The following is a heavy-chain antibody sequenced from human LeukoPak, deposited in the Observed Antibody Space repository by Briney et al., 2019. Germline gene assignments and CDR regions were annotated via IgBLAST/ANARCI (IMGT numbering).Heavy chain of an antibody. J-gene: IGHJ4*02. CDR3: AKDRAIVSSYYFDY. Sequence: GGSLRLSCAASGFTFSSYAMSWVRQAPGKGLEWVSVISGSGGTTYYADSVKGRFTISRDNSKNTLYLQMNSLRVEDTAVYYCAKDRAIVSSYYFDYWGQGTLVTVSS. D-gene: IGHD1-26*01. CDR2: ISGSGGTT. CDR1: GFTFSSYA. V-gene: IGHV3-23*01.